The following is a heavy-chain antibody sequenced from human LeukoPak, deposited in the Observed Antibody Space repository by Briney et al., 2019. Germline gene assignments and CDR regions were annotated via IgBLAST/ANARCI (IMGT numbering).Heavy chain of an antibody. J-gene: IGHJ6*02. CDR3: ARLDSSSWYYYYYGMDV. Sequence: PSETLSLTCTVSGGSISSYYWSWIRQPPGKGLEWIGYIYYSGSTNYNPSLKSRVTIPVDTSKNQFSLKLSSVTAADTAVYYCARLDSSSWYYYYYGMDVWGQGTTVTVSS. CDR2: IYYSGST. V-gene: IGHV4-59*01. D-gene: IGHD6-13*01. CDR1: GGSISSYY.